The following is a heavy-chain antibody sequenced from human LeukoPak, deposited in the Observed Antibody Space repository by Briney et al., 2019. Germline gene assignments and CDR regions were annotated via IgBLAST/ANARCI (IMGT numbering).Heavy chain of an antibody. D-gene: IGHD3-22*01. Sequence: ASVKVSCKASGYTFTSYYMHWVRQAPGQGLEWMGIINPSGGSTSYAQKFQGRVTMTRDTPTSTVYMELSSLRSEDTAVYYCARVVYYYDSSGYYPLGYWGQGTLVTVSS. CDR1: GYTFTSYY. CDR2: INPSGGST. CDR3: ARVVYYYDSSGYYPLGY. V-gene: IGHV1-46*01. J-gene: IGHJ4*02.